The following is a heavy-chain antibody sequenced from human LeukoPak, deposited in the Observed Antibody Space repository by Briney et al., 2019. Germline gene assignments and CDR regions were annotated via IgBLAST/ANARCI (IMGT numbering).Heavy chain of an antibody. CDR1: GGSFSSYF. J-gene: IGHJ4*02. D-gene: IGHD2-21*01. CDR2: NYYSGST. V-gene: IGHV4-59*01. CDR3: ARQLGDRLLFDY. Sequence: SETLSLTCTVSGGSFSSYFWSWIRQPPGKGLEWIGYNYYSGSTHYNSSLKSRVTISLDTSRNQFSLKLSSVTAADTAVYYCARQLGDRLLFDYWGQGTLVTVSS.